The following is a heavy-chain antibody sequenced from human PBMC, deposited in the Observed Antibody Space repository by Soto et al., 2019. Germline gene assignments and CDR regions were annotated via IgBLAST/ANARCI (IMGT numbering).Heavy chain of an antibody. J-gene: IGHJ4*02. V-gene: IGHV1-69*01. CDR1: GGTFSSYA. Sequence: QVQLVQSGAEVKKPGSSVKVSCKASGGTFSSYAISWVRQAPGQGLEWMGGIIPIFGTANYAQKFQGRVTITADESTSTAYMELSSMRSEDTAVYYCARDPFSFGGYDYSRFDYWGQGTLVTFSS. CDR2: IIPIFGTA. CDR3: ARDPFSFGGYDYSRFDY. D-gene: IGHD5-12*01.